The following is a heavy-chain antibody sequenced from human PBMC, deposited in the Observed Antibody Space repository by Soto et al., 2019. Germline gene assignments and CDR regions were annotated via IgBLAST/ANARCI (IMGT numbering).Heavy chain of an antibody. CDR2: ITPVLGVT. CDR1: GSTFSSYP. J-gene: IGHJ6*02. D-gene: IGHD2-21*01. V-gene: IGHV1-69*02. Sequence: QVQLVQSGAEVKKPGSSVKVSCQASGSTFSSYPVSWVRQAPGQGLEWMGRITPVLGVTNYAPKFKGRVTISADKPKTTAYLDLSSLTSGDTALYYCARRRDCCANCDSKHYDGLGGWGQGTTVTGSS. CDR3: ARRRDCCANCDSKHYDGLGG.